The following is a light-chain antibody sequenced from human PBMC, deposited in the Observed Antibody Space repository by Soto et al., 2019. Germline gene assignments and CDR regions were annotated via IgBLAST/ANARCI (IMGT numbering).Light chain of an antibody. CDR2: DAS. V-gene: IGKV3-11*01. Sequence: EIVLTQSPATLSLSQGAIATLSCRASQSVSSYLAWYQQKPGQAPRLLIYDASNRATGIPARFSGSGSGADFTLTISSLEPEDFAVYYCQQRSNWPPITFGQGTRLEIK. CDR3: QQRSNWPPIT. CDR1: QSVSSY. J-gene: IGKJ5*01.